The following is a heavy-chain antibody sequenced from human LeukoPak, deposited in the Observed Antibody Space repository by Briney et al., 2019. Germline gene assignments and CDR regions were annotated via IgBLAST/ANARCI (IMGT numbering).Heavy chain of an antibody. Sequence: GGSLRLSCAASGFTFSSYAMSWVRQAPGKGLEWVSAISGSGGSTYYADSVKGRFTISRDNSKNTLYLQMNSLRAEDTAVYYCARGSEADDAFDIWGQGTMVTASS. V-gene: IGHV3-23*01. J-gene: IGHJ3*02. CDR1: GFTFSSYA. CDR2: ISGSGGST. CDR3: ARGSEADDAFDI. D-gene: IGHD3-3*01.